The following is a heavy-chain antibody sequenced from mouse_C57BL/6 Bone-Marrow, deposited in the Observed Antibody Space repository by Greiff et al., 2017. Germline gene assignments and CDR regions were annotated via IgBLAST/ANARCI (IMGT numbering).Heavy chain of an antibody. CDR2: ISDGGSYT. J-gene: IGHJ1*03. D-gene: IGHD2-2*01. V-gene: IGHV5-4*01. Sequence: EVQLVESGGGLVKPGGSLKLSCAASGFTFSSYAMSWVRQTPEKRLEWVATISDGGSYTYYPDNVKGRFTISRDNAKNNLYLQMSHLKSEDTAMYYCARAYGYYGYFDVWGTGTTVTVCS. CDR3: ARAYGYYGYFDV. CDR1: GFTFSSYA.